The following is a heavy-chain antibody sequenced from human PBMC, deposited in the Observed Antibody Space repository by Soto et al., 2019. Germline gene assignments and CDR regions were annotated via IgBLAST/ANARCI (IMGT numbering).Heavy chain of an antibody. CDR1: GYTFTAYY. CDR3: ARNIDDYYRRGSGNGHGV. J-gene: IGHJ6*02. CDR2: INPKFGDT. Sequence: QVQLVQSGAEVKEPGDSVRVSCEASGYTFTAYYIHWVRQAPGQGLEWMGWINPKFGDTTYAQDFQGRVSMTRDMSTSTVYMNLRSLTADDTAIYYCARNIDDYYRRGSGNGHGVSGQGTRFTVFS. V-gene: IGHV1-2*02. D-gene: IGHD6-25*01.